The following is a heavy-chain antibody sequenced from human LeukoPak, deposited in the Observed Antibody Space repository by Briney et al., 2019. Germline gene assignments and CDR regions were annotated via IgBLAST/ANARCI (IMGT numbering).Heavy chain of an antibody. V-gene: IGHV4-59*08. CDR3: ARSPPLYGDYAQYYFDD. D-gene: IGHD4-17*01. J-gene: IGHJ4*02. CDR2: IHYSGST. Sequence: SETLSLTCTVSGGSISTYYWSWIRQPPGKGLEWIGHIHYSGSTTYNPSLKSRVTTSVDTPKNQFSLRLTSVTAADTAVYYCARSPPLYGDYAQYYFDDWGQGTLVTVSS. CDR1: GGSISTYY.